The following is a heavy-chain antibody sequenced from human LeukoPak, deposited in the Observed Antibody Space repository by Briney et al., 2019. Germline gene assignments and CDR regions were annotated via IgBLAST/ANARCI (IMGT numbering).Heavy chain of an antibody. CDR2: ISYDGSNK. V-gene: IGHV3-30-3*01. J-gene: IGHJ5*02. D-gene: IGHD2-21*02. CDR1: GFTFSSYA. Sequence: PGGSLRLSCAASGFTFSSYAMHWVRQAPGKGLEWVAVISYDGSNKYYADSVKGRFTISRDNSKNTLYLQMNSLRAEDTAVYYCAIGEVMTAPPFDPWGQGTLVTVSS. CDR3: AIGEVMTAPPFDP.